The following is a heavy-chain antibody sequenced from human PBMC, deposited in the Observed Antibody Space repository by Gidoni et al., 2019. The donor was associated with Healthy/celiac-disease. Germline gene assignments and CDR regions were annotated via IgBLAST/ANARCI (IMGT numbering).Heavy chain of an antibody. V-gene: IGHV3-30*18. CDR2: ISYDGSNK. J-gene: IGHJ6*02. CDR1: GFTFSSYG. D-gene: IGHD6-13*01. CDR3: AKGASSWSRYYYYGMDV. Sequence: QVQLVESGGGVVQPGRSLRLSCAASGFTFSSYGMHRVRQAPGKGLEWVAVISYDGSNKYYADSVKGRFTISRDNSKNTLYLQMNSLRAEDTAVYYCAKGASSWSRYYYYGMDVWGQGTTVTVSS.